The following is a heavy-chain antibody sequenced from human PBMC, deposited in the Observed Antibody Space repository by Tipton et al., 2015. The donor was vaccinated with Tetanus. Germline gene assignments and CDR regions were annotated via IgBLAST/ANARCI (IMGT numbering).Heavy chain of an antibody. Sequence: QLVQSGGEVKKPGASVKVSCRASGYTFTSYGITWVRQAPGQGLEWMGWISAYNGDANYAQQLQGRVTMTTDKSTSTTYMELRSLRSEDTAVYYCARLYCSGGSCYQDYWGQGTLVTVSS. CDR1: GYTFTSYG. D-gene: IGHD2-15*01. J-gene: IGHJ4*02. CDR2: ISAYNGDA. V-gene: IGHV1-18*01. CDR3: ARLYCSGGSCYQDY.